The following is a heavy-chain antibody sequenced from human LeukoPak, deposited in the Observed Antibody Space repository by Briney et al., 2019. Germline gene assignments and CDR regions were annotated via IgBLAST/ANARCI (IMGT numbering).Heavy chain of an antibody. CDR1: GGSFSGYY. CDR3: ARRDQAIDY. V-gene: IGHV4-34*01. D-gene: IGHD5-24*01. CDR2: INHSGST. J-gene: IGHJ4*02. Sequence: TSETLSLTRAVYGGSFSGYYWSWIRQPPGKGLEWIGEINHSGSTNYNPSLKSRVTISVDTSKNQFSLRLSSVTAADTAVYYCARRDQAIDYWGQGTLVTVSS.